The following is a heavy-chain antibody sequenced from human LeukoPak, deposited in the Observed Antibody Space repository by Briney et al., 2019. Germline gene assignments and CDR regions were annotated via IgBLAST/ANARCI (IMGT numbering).Heavy chain of an antibody. Sequence: PGGSLRLSCAASGFTFSSYSMNWVRQAPGKGLEWVSSISSSSSYIYYADSVKGRFTISRDNAKNSLYLQMNSLRAEDTAVYYCAREKLRIAAAGRPFDPWGQGTLVTVSS. CDR1: GFTFSSYS. CDR3: AREKLRIAAAGRPFDP. V-gene: IGHV3-21*01. CDR2: ISSSSSYI. D-gene: IGHD6-13*01. J-gene: IGHJ5*02.